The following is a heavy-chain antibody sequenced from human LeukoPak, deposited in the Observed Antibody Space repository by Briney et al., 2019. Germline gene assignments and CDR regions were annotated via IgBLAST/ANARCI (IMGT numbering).Heavy chain of an antibody. Sequence: GGSLRLSCVASGLPIADFAMHWVRQAPGKGLEWVSLISGDGVSTFYADSVKGRFSISRDNSKNSLYLEMNSLRTEDAAMYYCARESGKFDYWGQGTLVAISS. V-gene: IGHV3-43*02. CDR2: ISGDGVST. CDR3: ARESGKFDY. CDR1: GLPIADFA. J-gene: IGHJ4*02.